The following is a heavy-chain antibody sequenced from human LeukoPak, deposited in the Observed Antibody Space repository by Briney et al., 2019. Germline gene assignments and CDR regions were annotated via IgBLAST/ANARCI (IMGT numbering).Heavy chain of an antibody. CDR3: ARDGSGSYLPFDI. CDR1: GGSISSSNYY. CDR2: IYYSGST. Sequence: SETLSLTCTVSGGSISSSNYYWGWIRQPPGKGLEWIGSIYYSGSTYYNPSLKSRVTISVDTSKNQFSLKLSSVTAADTAVYYCARDGSGSYLPFDIWGQGTMVTVSS. D-gene: IGHD3-10*01. V-gene: IGHV4-39*07. J-gene: IGHJ3*02.